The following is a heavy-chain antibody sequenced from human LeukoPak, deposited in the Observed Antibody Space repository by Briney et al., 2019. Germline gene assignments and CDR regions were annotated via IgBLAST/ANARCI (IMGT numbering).Heavy chain of an antibody. D-gene: IGHD3-22*01. CDR3: AKLPLSMIVVVTYFDY. CDR2: ISGSGGST. Sequence: GGSLRLSCAASGFTFSSYAMSWVRQAPGKGLEWVSAISGSGGSTYYAASVKGRFTISRDNSKNTLYLQMNSLRAEDTAVYYCAKLPLSMIVVVTYFDYWGQGTLVTVSS. J-gene: IGHJ4*02. CDR1: GFTFSSYA. V-gene: IGHV3-23*01.